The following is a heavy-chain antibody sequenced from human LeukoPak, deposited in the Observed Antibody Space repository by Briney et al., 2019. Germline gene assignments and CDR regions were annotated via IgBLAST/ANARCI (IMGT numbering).Heavy chain of an antibody. CDR3: ARAVWFGATRYYYFDY. CDR2: IYTSGST. D-gene: IGHD3-10*01. CDR1: GGSISSGRYY. V-gene: IGHV4-61*02. Sequence: SETLSLTCTVSGGSISSGRYYWSWIRQPAGEGLEWIGRIYTSGSTNYNPSLKSRVTMSVDTSKNQFSLKLSSVTAADTAVYYCARAVWFGATRYYYFDYWGQGTLVTVSS. J-gene: IGHJ4*02.